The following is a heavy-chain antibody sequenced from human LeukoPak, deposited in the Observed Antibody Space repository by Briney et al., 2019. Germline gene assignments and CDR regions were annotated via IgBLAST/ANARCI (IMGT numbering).Heavy chain of an antibody. CDR1: GFTFSDYY. D-gene: IGHD6-13*01. V-gene: IGHV3-11*01. CDR3: ARVGRAITAAGFGAFAI. CDR2: ISSGSNSK. J-gene: IGHJ3*02. Sequence: GGSLRLSCAASGFTFSDYYMSWIRQAPGKGLEWVSYISSGSNSKYYADSVKGRFTISRDNAKNSLYPQMNGLRAEDTAVYYCARVGRAITAAGFGAFAIWGQGTMVTVSS.